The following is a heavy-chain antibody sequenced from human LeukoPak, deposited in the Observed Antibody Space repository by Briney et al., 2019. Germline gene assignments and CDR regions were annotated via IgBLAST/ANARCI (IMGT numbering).Heavy chain of an antibody. CDR1: GGSISSYY. CDR2: IYTSGST. J-gene: IGHJ4*02. Sequence: SETLSLTCTVSGGSISSYYWSWIRQPAGKGLEWIGRIYTSGSTNYNPSLKSRVTMSVDTSKNQFSLKLSSVTAADTAVYYCARGREYYYDSSGYLYPRGGARYFDYWGQGTLVTVSS. V-gene: IGHV4-4*07. D-gene: IGHD3-22*01. CDR3: ARGREYYYDSSGYLYPRGGARYFDY.